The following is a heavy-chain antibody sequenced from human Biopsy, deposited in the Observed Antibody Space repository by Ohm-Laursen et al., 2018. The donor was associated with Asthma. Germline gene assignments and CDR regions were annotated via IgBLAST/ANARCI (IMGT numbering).Heavy chain of an antibody. CDR2: ITFDGSTQ. CDR3: LRDTLGYYFDI. V-gene: IGHV3-30-3*01. CDR1: GRHFGSYN. Sequence: SLRLSCLAPGRHFGSYNMHWARQAPGKGLEWVAVITFDGSTQHYGDSVKGRFTISRDNSKNMLFLQMNSLRAEDTAVYYCLRDTLGYYFDIWGQGTQVTVSS. D-gene: IGHD6-13*01. J-gene: IGHJ4*02.